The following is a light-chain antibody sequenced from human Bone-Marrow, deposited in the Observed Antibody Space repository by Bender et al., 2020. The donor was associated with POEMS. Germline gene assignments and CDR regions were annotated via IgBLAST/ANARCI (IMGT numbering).Light chain of an antibody. Sequence: QSVLTQPPSASGTPGQRVTISCSGGSSNIGAHAVNWYQLLPGTAPNLLIYSSHRRPSEVPDRFSGSSSGTSASLAISGLQSEDEAEYYCAGWDDSLNGWVFGGGTKLTVL. J-gene: IGLJ3*02. CDR2: SSH. CDR3: AGWDDSLNGWV. CDR1: SSNIGAHA. V-gene: IGLV1-44*01.